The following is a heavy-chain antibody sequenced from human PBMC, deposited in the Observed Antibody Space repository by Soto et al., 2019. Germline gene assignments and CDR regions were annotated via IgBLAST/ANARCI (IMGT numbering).Heavy chain of an antibody. CDR1: GFTFDDHG. V-gene: IGHV3-9*01. Sequence: EVQLVESGGGLVQPGRSLRLSCEASGFTFDDHGMHWVRQAPGKGLEWVSGISWNSNNIAYADSVRGRFTVFRDNAKNSMYLEMSSLRADDTALYYCAKELAVGATTRFSAFDFWGQGTMVTVSS. D-gene: IGHD1-26*01. J-gene: IGHJ3*01. CDR3: AKELAVGATTRFSAFDF. CDR2: ISWNSNNI.